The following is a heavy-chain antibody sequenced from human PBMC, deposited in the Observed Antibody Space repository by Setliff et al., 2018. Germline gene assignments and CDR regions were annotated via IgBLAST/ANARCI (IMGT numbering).Heavy chain of an antibody. D-gene: IGHD2-2*01. CDR2: MYHSGST. Sequence: ETLSLTCAVSGYSISGDYCWGWIRQPPGKGLEWIGSMYHSGSTYYNPSLKSRVTISVDTSKNQFSLKLNYVTAADTAVYYCVRALGYCSRTSCYADAFDIWGQGTMVTVSS. CDR3: VRALGYCSRTSCYADAFDI. CDR1: GYSISGDYC. V-gene: IGHV4-38-2*01. J-gene: IGHJ3*02.